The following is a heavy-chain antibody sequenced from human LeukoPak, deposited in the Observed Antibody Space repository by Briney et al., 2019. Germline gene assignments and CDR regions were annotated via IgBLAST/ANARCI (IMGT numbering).Heavy chain of an antibody. CDR1: GFTVSSNY. D-gene: IGHD3-16*01. CDR3: ARWGRGDDAFDI. J-gene: IGHJ3*02. Sequence: PGGSLRLSCAASGFTVSSNYMSWVRQAPGKGLEWASVIYSGGRTYYADSVKGRFTISRDNSNNTLYLQMNSLRAEDTAVYYCARWGRGDDAFDIWGQGTMVTVSS. CDR2: IYSGGRT. V-gene: IGHV3-66*02.